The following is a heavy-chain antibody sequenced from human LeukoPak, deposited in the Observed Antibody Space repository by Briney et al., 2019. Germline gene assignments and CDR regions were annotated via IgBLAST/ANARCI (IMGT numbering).Heavy chain of an antibody. CDR3: AGRQDGHDY. CDR1: GGSISSGFYY. J-gene: IGHJ4*02. CDR2: IYTSGST. Sequence: SQTLSLTCTVSGGSISSGFYYWSWIRQPAGKGLEWIGRIYTSGSTNYNPSLKSRVTISLDTSRNQFSLKLSSVTAADTAVYYCAGRQDGHDYWGQGTLVTVSS. V-gene: IGHV4-61*02.